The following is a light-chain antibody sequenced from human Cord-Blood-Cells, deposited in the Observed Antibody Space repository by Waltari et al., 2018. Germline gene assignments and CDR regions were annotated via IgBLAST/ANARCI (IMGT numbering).Light chain of an antibody. CDR3: CSYAGSRV. CDR2: EGS. Sequence: QSALTQPASVSGSPGQSITISCTGTSSDVGSYNLVSWYQQNPGKAPKLMIYEGSKRPSGVSNRFSGSKSGNTASLTISGLQAEDDADYYCCSYAGSRVFGGGTKLTVL. CDR1: SSDVGSYNL. V-gene: IGLV2-23*01. J-gene: IGLJ3*02.